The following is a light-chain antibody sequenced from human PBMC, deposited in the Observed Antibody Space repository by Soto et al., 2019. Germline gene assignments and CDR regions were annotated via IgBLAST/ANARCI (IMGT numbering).Light chain of an antibody. V-gene: IGLV2-14*01. CDR3: SSYTSSSTPWV. CDR1: SSDVGGYNY. CDR2: EVS. J-gene: IGLJ3*02. Sequence: QSVLTQPASVSGSPGQSITISCTGTSSDVGGYNYVFWYQQHPGKAPKLMIYEVSNRPSGVSSRFSGSKSGNTASLTISGLQAEDEADYYCSSYTSSSTPWVFGGGTKLTVL.